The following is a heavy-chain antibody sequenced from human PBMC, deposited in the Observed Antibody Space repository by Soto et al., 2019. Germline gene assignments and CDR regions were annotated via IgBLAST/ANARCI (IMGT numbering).Heavy chain of an antibody. CDR3: GGSTGYYDPLEK. J-gene: IGHJ4*02. Sequence: GGSLRLSCAASGFTFTRYDMHWVRQAPGSGLEWVAVVSFDGSNTSYAGSVKGRFTISRDNSKNTLFLQMNSLRPDDTAMYYCGGSTGYYDPLEKWGQGTLVTVSS. D-gene: IGHD3-9*01. CDR1: GFTFTRYD. V-gene: IGHV3-30-3*01. CDR2: VSFDGSNT.